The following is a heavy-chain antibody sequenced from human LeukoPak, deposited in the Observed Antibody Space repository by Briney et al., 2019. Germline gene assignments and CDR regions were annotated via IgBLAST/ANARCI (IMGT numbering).Heavy chain of an antibody. CDR1: GFTFEDFG. D-gene: IGHD6-13*01. V-gene: IGHV3-20*04. CDR2: INWNGVKT. Sequence: PGGSLRLSCAASGFTFEDFGMTWVRQVPGKGLEWVSGINWNGVKTHYADSVKGRFTISRDNAKNSLYLQMNSLRAEDTALYYCAKAPTDIAAAGTFDYLGQGTLVTVSS. CDR3: AKAPTDIAAAGTFDY. J-gene: IGHJ4*02.